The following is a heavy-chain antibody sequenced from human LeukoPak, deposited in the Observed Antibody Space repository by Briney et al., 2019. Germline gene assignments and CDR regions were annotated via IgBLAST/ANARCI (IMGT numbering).Heavy chain of an antibody. CDR3: ARLNSGSYWGAYYFDY. CDR2: IYYSGST. V-gene: IGHV4-59*08. D-gene: IGHD1-26*01. J-gene: IGHJ4*02. CDR1: GGSISSYY. Sequence: KSSETLSLTCTVSGGSISSYYWSWIRQPPGKGLEWIGYIYYSGSTNYNPSLKSRVTISVDTSKNQFSLKMSSVTAADTAVYYCARLNSGSYWGAYYFDYWGQGTLVTVSS.